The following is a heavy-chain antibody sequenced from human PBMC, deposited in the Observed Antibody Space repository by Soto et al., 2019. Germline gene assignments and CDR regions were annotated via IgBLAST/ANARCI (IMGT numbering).Heavy chain of an antibody. CDR2: ISSSSSYI. V-gene: IGHV3-21*01. CDR1: GFTFSSYS. J-gene: IGHJ6*02. Sequence: LRLSCAASGFTFSSYSMNWVRQAPGKGLEWVSSISSSSSYIYYADSVKGRFTISRDNAKNSLYLQMKSLRAEDTAVYYCARDYYDSSGYAGYYYYGMDVWGQGTTVTVSS. CDR3: ARDYYDSSGYAGYYYYGMDV. D-gene: IGHD3-22*01.